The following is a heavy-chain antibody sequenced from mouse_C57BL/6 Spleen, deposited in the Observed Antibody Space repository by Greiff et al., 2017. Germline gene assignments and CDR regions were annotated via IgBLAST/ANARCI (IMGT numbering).Heavy chain of an antibody. D-gene: IGHD1-1*01. Sequence: VQLQQSGPELVKPGASVKMSCKASGYTFTDYNMHWVKQSHGKSLEWIGYINPNNGGTSYNQKFKGKATLTVNKSSSTAYMELRSLTSEDSAVYYCARGAYYYGSSYDYAMDYWGQGTSVTVSS. CDR1: GYTFTDYN. CDR3: ARGAYYYGSSYDYAMDY. V-gene: IGHV1-22*01. J-gene: IGHJ4*01. CDR2: INPNNGGT.